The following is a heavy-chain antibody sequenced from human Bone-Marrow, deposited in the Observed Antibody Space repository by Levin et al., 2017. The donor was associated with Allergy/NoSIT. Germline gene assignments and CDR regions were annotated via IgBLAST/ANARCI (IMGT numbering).Heavy chain of an antibody. J-gene: IGHJ4*02. CDR1: GFTVSSQF. D-gene: IGHD1-1*01. CDR2: IYSGGST. CDR3: ASHLEPTRLYFDY. Sequence: GESLKISCAASGFTVSSQFMSWVRQAPGKGLEWVSIIYSGGSTYYADSLKGRFTISRDNSKNTLYLQMNSLRAEDTAVYFCASHLEPTRLYFDYWSQGALVTVSS. V-gene: IGHV3-53*01.